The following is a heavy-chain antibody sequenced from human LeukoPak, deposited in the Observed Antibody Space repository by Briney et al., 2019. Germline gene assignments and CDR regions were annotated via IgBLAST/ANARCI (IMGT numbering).Heavy chain of an antibody. CDR2: ISSSSSYI. D-gene: IGHD3-3*01. CDR3: AREAGFWSGSDYFDY. V-gene: IGHV3-21*01. Sequence: PGGSLRLSCAASRFTFSSYSMNWVRQAPGKGLEWVSSISSSSSYIYYADSVKGRFTISRDNAKNSLYLQMNSLRAEDTAVYYCAREAGFWSGSDYFDYWGQGTLVTVSS. J-gene: IGHJ4*02. CDR1: RFTFSSYS.